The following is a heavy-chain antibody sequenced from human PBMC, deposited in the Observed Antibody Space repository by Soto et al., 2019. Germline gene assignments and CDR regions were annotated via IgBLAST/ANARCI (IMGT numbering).Heavy chain of an antibody. CDR2: INDSGST. D-gene: IGHD3-16*01. J-gene: IGHJ4*02. Sequence: LETLCLTCALSVGSFRVYFWSWIRQSPDKGLEWIGEINDSGSTYYNPSFKSRLTISVDTSESQISLTLTSVTAADSAVYYCQGGDFWGQGTRVTVSS. V-gene: IGHV4-34*01. CDR3: QGGDF. CDR1: VGSFRVYF.